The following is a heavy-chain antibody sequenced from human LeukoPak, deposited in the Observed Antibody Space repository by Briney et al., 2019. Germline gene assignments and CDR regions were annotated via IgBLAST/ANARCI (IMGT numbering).Heavy chain of an antibody. CDR2: ISGSGGST. Sequence: PGGSLRLSCVASGFTFSSYAMSWVRQAPGKGLEWVSAISGSGGSTYYADSVKGRFTTSRDNSKNTLYLQMNSLRAEDTAVYYCAKACDYHSHYYFDYWGQGTLVTVSS. V-gene: IGHV3-23*01. J-gene: IGHJ4*02. D-gene: IGHD4-17*01. CDR3: AKACDYHSHYYFDY. CDR1: GFTFSSYA.